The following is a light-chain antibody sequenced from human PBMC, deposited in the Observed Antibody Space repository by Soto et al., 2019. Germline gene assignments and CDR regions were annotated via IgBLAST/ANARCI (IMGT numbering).Light chain of an antibody. CDR1: QGIRND. V-gene: IGKV1-6*01. CDR2: AAS. J-gene: IGKJ3*01. Sequence: IQFTQSPSSLSASVGDRLTITCRASQGIRNDLDWFRQKPGKAPKILIYAASNLHSGVPAGFIGSGAGPDFTRTISSLQPEDFSTVSCLQKYFYPFTFGPGTKVDIK. CDR3: LQKYFYPFT.